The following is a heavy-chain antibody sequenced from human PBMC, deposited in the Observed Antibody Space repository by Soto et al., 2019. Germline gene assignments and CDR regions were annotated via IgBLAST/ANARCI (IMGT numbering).Heavy chain of an antibody. Sequence: GGSLRLSCEASGFTFSSYSMNWVRRAPGKGLEWLSYITSKSSTIKYADSVQGRFTVSRDNAKNSLYLQLNSLRDDDTAVYFCAKEKVAGGDTSCSLSPFDSWGQGTLVTVSS. CDR3: AKEKVAGGDTSCSLSPFDS. V-gene: IGHV3-48*02. J-gene: IGHJ4*02. CDR1: GFTFSSYS. D-gene: IGHD2-21*01. CDR2: ITSKSSTI.